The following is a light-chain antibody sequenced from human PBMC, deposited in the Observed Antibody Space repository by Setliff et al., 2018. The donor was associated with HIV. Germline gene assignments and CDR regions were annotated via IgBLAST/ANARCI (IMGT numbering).Light chain of an antibody. V-gene: IGLV2-23*02. CDR3: CSYAGSSDV. CDR2: DVA. J-gene: IGLJ2*01. CDR1: SNDIGSYNS. Sequence: QSVLTQPASVSGSPGQSITISCNGTSNDIGSYNSVSWYQQHPGKAPKLVIYDVAQRPSGGSSRFSGSKSGDTASLTISGLQTEDEADYYCCSYAGSSDVFGGGTKVTVL.